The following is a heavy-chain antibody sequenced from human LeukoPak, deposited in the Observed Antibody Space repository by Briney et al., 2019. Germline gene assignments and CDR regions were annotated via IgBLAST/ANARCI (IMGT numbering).Heavy chain of an antibody. J-gene: IGHJ4*02. Sequence: ASVKVSCKASGYSFTNYGIGWLRQAPGQGLEWLGWISAYNGHTNYAQKLQGRVTMTTDTSTSTVYMELSRLRSDDTAVYYCARSGGVRSFDYWGQGTLVTVSS. D-gene: IGHD3-16*01. CDR2: ISAYNGHT. V-gene: IGHV1-18*01. CDR3: ARSGGVRSFDY. CDR1: GYSFTNYG.